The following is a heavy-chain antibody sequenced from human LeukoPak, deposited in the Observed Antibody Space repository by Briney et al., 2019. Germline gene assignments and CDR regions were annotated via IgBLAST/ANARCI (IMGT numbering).Heavy chain of an antibody. J-gene: IGHJ5*01. CDR2: IYPNSGGT. CDR1: GYTFTGYY. D-gene: IGHD6-13*01. CDR3: ARFSYSRSWYGENWFDS. V-gene: IGHV1-2*02. Sequence: ASVKDSCKASGYTFTGYYMHWLRQAPGQGLEWVGWIYPNSGGTNYAQKFQGRVTMPRDTSISTAYMEPSRLSADGTPVCYCARFSYSRSWYGENWFDSWGQGTLVTVSS.